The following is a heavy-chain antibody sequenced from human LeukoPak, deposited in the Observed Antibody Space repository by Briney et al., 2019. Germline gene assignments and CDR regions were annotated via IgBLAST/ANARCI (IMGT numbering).Heavy chain of an antibody. J-gene: IGHJ4*02. Sequence: SETLSLTCTVSGGSISSGSYYWRWIRQPAGKGLEWIGSIYTSGSTNYNPSLNSRVTISVDTSKNQFSLKLSSVTAADTAVYYCARDRPYCSSTSCYYYFDYWGQGTLVTVSS. CDR2: IYTSGST. CDR3: ARDRPYCSSTSCYYYFDY. V-gene: IGHV4-61*02. D-gene: IGHD2-2*01. CDR1: GGSISSGSYY.